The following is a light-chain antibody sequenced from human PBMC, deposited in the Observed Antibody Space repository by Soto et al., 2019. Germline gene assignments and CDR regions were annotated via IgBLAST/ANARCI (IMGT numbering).Light chain of an antibody. V-gene: IGKV1-39*01. CDR3: QQSYTTPFT. Sequence: DIQMSQSPSSLSASVGDRVTITCRASQSISSYLNWYQQIPGKAPKLLIYAISNLQSGVPSRFSGSTSGTDFTLTISSLQPEDFATYYCQQSYTTPFTLGPGTKVDIK. J-gene: IGKJ3*01. CDR1: QSISSY. CDR2: AIS.